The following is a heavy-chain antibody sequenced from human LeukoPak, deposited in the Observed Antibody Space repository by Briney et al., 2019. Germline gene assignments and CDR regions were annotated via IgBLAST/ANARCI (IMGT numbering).Heavy chain of an antibody. D-gene: IGHD2-2*02. CDR2: INPSGGST. V-gene: IGHV1-46*01. CDR3: AREIGYCSSTSCYKRAFDI. CDR1: GYTFTSYY. J-gene: IGHJ3*02. Sequence: ASVMVSCKASGYTFTSYYMHWVRQAPGQGLEWMGIINPSGGSTSYAQKFQGRVTMTRDTSTSTVYMELSSLRSEDTAVYYCAREIGYCSSTSCYKRAFDIWGQGTMVTVSS.